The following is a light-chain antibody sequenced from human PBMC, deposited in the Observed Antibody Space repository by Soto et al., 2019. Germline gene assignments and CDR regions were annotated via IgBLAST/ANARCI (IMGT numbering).Light chain of an antibody. V-gene: IGKV1-5*01. CDR2: DAS. CDR3: QQYGSSSPMYN. J-gene: IGKJ2*01. Sequence: DIQMTQSPSTLSASVGDRVSITCRASQSISGWLAWYQQKPGKAPKLLIYDASTLESGVPSRFSGSGSGTEFSLTISSLQADDFATYYCQQYGSSSPMYNFGQGTKVDIK. CDR1: QSISGW.